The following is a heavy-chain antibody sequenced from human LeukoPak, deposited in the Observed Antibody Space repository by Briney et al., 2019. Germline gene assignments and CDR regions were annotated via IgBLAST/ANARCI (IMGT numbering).Heavy chain of an antibody. V-gene: IGHV3-23*01. CDR1: GFTFTNYA. J-gene: IGHJ1*01. Sequence: PGGSLRLSCAASGFTFTNYAMTWVRQAPGKGLEWVSSIKASGDGTYYADSVKGRFTISRDNYRNSLYLQMNSLRTEDTAVYYCGRDPNGDYVGAFDFQRWGQGTLVTVSS. CDR2: IKASGDGT. D-gene: IGHD4-17*01. CDR3: GRDPNGDYVGAFDFQR.